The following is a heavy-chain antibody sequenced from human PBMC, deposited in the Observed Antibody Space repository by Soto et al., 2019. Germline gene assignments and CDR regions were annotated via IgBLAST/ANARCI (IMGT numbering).Heavy chain of an antibody. J-gene: IGHJ4*02. CDR2: ISGSTTYI. Sequence: EVQLVESGGGLVKPGGSLTLSCVASGFTFNTYSINWFRQAPGKGLEWVSSISGSTTYIYYADSVKGRFTISRDNDKNSVYLHMNSLSAEDTAVYYCSRVYTSRRYPCDYCGQGTLVTVS. CDR1: GFTFNTYS. V-gene: IGHV3-21*01. CDR3: SRVYTSRRYPCDY. D-gene: IGHD6-13*01.